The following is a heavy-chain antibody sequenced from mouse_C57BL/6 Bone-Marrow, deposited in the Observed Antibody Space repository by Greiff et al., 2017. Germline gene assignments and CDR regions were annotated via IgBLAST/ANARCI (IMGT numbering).Heavy chain of an antibody. CDR2: ISSGSSTI. V-gene: IGHV5-17*01. J-gene: IGHJ1*03. CDR1: GFTFSDYG. Sequence: EVKLVESGGGLVKPGGSLKLSCAASGFTFSDYGMHWVRQAPEQGLEWVAYISSGSSTIYYADTVKGRFTISRDNAKNTLFLQMTSLRSEDTAMYYCASFYDGYYWYFDVWGTGTTVTVSS. D-gene: IGHD2-3*01. CDR3: ASFYDGYYWYFDV.